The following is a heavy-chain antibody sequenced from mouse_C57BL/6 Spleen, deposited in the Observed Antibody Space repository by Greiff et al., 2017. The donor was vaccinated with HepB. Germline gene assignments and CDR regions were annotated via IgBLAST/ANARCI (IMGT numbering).Heavy chain of an antibody. J-gene: IGHJ2*01. CDR3: ARGGFDYYGSSFYFDY. CDR1: GYTFTSYW. D-gene: IGHD1-1*01. Sequence: VQLQQPGAELVKPGASVKMSCKASGYTFTSYWITWVKQRPGQGLEWIGDIYPGSGSTNYNEKFKSKATLTVDTSSSTAYMQLSSLTSEDSAVYYCARGGFDYYGSSFYFDYWGQGTTLTVSS. V-gene: IGHV1-55*01. CDR2: IYPGSGST.